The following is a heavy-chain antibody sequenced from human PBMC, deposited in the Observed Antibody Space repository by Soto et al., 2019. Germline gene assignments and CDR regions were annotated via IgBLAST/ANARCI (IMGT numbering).Heavy chain of an antibody. CDR1: GYSFTSYW. J-gene: IGHJ3*02. Sequence: PGESLKISCKGSGYSFTSYWIGWVRQMPGKGLEWMGIIYPGDSDTRYSPSFQGQVTISADKSTSTAYLQWSSLKASDTAMYYCARHWDEYSGYSPDAFDIWGQGTMVTVSS. CDR2: IYPGDSDT. CDR3: ARHWDEYSGYSPDAFDI. D-gene: IGHD5-12*01. V-gene: IGHV5-51*01.